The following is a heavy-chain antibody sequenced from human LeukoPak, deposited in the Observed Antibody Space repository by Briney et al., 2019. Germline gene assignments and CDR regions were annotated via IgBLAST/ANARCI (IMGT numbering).Heavy chain of an antibody. V-gene: IGHV1-2*02. CDR1: GYTFTAYY. Sequence: ASVKVSCKTSGYTFTAYYMHWVRQAPGQGLEWMGWINPNSGGTDYTQKFQRRVAMTRDTSITTVYMELSRLRYDDTAVYYCARDLPPHSSSSPRLQFDYWGQGTLVTVSS. CDR2: INPNSGGT. D-gene: IGHD6-6*01. J-gene: IGHJ4*02. CDR3: ARDLPPHSSSSPRLQFDY.